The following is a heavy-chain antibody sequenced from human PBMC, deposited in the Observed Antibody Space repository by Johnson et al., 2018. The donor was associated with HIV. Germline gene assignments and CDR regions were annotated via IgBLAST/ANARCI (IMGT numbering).Heavy chain of an antibody. V-gene: IGHV3-30-3*01. CDR1: GFTFSSYA. D-gene: IGHD3-22*01. CDR2: ISYGGNKQ. CDR3: VRDLSFDSIGYSHAFDM. Sequence: QVQLVESGGGVVQPGRSLRLSCAASGFTFSSYAMHWVRQPPGKGLEWVAVISYGGNKQYYVDSVEGRFTISRDNAKNSLYLQMNSLRVEDTALYYCVRDLSFDSIGYSHAFDMWGQGTMVTVSS. J-gene: IGHJ3*02.